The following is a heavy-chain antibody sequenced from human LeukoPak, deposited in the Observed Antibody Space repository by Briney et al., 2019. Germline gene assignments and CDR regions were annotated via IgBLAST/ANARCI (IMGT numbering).Heavy chain of an antibody. CDR2: IYYSGTS. CDR1: GGSISSYY. D-gene: IGHD3-10*01. Sequence: SETLSLTCTVSGGSISSYYWSWVRQPPGQGLEGIGYIYYSGTSKYNSSLKSRVTISVDTSKNQFSLKLSSVTAADTAVYYCARGGYGSLTFDYWGQGTLVTVSS. V-gene: IGHV4-59*01. J-gene: IGHJ4*02. CDR3: ARGGYGSLTFDY.